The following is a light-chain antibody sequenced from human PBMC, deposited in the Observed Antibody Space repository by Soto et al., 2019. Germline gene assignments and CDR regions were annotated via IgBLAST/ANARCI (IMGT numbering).Light chain of an antibody. CDR1: QNINDW. CDR2: KAS. V-gene: IGKV1-5*03. Sequence: DIQMTQSPSTLSASVGDRVTITCRASQNINDWLAWYQQKPGKAPRLLIYKASTLESGVPSRFSGSGFVTEFTLTISSLQPDDFATYYCQQYNTYSFTFGPGAKVDIK. J-gene: IGKJ3*01. CDR3: QQYNTYSFT.